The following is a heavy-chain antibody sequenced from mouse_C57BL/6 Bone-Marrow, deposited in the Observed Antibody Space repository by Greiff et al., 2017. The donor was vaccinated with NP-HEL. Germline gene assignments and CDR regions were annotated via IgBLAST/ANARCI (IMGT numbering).Heavy chain of an antibody. D-gene: IGHD1-1*01. CDR3: ARGGVLRAWFAY. Sequence: QVQLQQSGPGLVQPSQSLSITCTVSGFSLTSYGVHWVRQSPGKGLEWLGVIWSGGSTDYNAAFISRLSISKDNSKSQVFFKMNSLQADDTAIYYCARGGVLRAWFAYWGQGTLVTVSA. V-gene: IGHV2-2*01. CDR1: GFSLTSYG. J-gene: IGHJ3*01. CDR2: IWSGGST.